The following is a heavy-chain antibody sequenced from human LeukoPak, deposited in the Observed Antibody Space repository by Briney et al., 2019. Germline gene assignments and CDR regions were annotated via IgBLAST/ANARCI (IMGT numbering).Heavy chain of an antibody. D-gene: IGHD1-26*01. CDR1: GFTVGNNY. CDR3: ARAPSGTDYGDY. V-gene: IGHV3-53*01. J-gene: IGHJ4*02. CDR2: IYSGGGT. Sequence: GGSLRLSCAASGFTVGNNYMSWVRQAPGKGLERVSLIYSGGGTHYADSVKGRFTISRDSSTNTLFLQMNSLSAEDTAVYYCARAPSGTDYGDYWGQGALVTVSS.